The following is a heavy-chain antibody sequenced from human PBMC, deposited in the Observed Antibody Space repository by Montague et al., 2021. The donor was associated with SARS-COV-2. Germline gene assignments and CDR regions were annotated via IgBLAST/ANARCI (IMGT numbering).Heavy chain of an antibody. V-gene: IGHV4-39*07. Sequence: LVKPTQTLTLTCTFSEFSLSTSGMCVSWIRQPPGKGLEWIGDINHXXXTNFNPSLKSRVTVSLDTSKNQFSLKLRSVTAADTAVYYCARAVRGVIILSPYYATDVWGQGTSVTVSS. CDR1: EFSLSTSGMC. D-gene: IGHD3-10*01. J-gene: IGHJ6*02. CDR2: INHXXXT. CDR3: ARAVRGVIILSPYYATDV.